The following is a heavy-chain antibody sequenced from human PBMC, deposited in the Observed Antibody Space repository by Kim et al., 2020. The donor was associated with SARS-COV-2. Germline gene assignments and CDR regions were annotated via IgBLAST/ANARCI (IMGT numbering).Heavy chain of an antibody. J-gene: IGHJ4*02. V-gene: IGHV3-30*04. CDR3: ARARIRGALGYFDY. D-gene: IGHD3-10*01. CDR1: GFTLSSYA. CDR2: ISYDGSNK. Sequence: GGSLRLSCAASGFTLSSYAMHWVRQAPGKGLEWVAVISYDGSNKYYADSVKGRFTISRDNSKNTLYLQMNSLRAEDTAVYYCARARIRGALGYFDYWGQGTLVTVSS.